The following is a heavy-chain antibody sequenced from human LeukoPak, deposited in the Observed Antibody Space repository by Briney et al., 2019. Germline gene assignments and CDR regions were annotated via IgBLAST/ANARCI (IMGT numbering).Heavy chain of an antibody. CDR1: GGSINTGSYS. D-gene: IGHD2-2*01. Sequence: SETLSLTCAVSGGSINTGSYSWNWIRQPPGKGLEWIGYIYHTGNTHYNPSLKSRVVISIDTSKNQFSLKLSSVTAADTAVYYCARGACSSTSCYRYYNYWGQETLVTVSS. CDR2: IYHTGNT. J-gene: IGHJ4*02. V-gene: IGHV4-30-2*01. CDR3: ARGACSSTSCYRYYNY.